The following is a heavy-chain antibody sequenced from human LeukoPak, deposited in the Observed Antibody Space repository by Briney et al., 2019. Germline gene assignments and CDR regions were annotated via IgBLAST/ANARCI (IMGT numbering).Heavy chain of an antibody. CDR2: ISYDGSNK. Sequence: GRSLRLSCAASGFTFSSYAMHWVRQAPGKGLEWVAVISYDGSNKYYADSVKGRFTISRDNSKNTLYLQMNSLRAEDTAVYYCARDRIVVVTQQFDYWGQGTLVTVSS. V-gene: IGHV3-30*04. J-gene: IGHJ4*02. CDR1: GFTFSSYA. CDR3: ARDRIVVVTQQFDY. D-gene: IGHD2-21*02.